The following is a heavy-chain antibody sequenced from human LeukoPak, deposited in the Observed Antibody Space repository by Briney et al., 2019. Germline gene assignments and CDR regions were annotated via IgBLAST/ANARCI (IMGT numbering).Heavy chain of an antibody. J-gene: IGHJ4*02. CDR3: ARYSSGWYYFDY. V-gene: IGHV4-31*03. D-gene: IGHD6-19*01. CDR2: IYYSGST. CDR1: GGSISSGGYY. Sequence: SETLSLTCTVSGGSISSGGYYWSWIRQHPGKGLEWIGYIYYSGSTYYNPSLKSRVTISVDTSKNQYSLKLSSVTAADTAVYYCARYSSGWYYFDYWGRGTLVTVSS.